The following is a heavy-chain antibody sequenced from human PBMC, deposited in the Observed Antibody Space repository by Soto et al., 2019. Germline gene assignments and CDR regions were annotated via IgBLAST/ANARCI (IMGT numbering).Heavy chain of an antibody. D-gene: IGHD5-18*01. J-gene: IGHJ6*02. CDR2: ISYDGSNK. Sequence: GGSLRLSCAASGFTFSSYGMHWVRQAPGKGLEWVAVISYDGSNKYYADSVKGRFTISRDNSKNTLYLQMNSLRAEDTAVYYCAKACAYSYGWDYYYYGMDVWGQGTTVTVSS. CDR1: GFTFSSYG. CDR3: AKACAYSYGWDYYYYGMDV. V-gene: IGHV3-30*18.